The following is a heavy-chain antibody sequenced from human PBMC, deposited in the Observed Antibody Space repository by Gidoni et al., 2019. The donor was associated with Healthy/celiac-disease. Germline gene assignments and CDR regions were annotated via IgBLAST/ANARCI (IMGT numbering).Heavy chain of an antibody. D-gene: IGHD6-19*01. Sequence: EVQLLESGGGLVQPGGSLRLSCAASGFTFSSYAMSWVRQAPGKGLEWVSAISGSGGSTYYADSVKGRFTISRDNSKNTLYLQMNSLRAEDTAVYYCAKSGSGWTYYYYGMDVWGQRTTVTVSS. CDR2: ISGSGGST. CDR3: AKSGSGWTYYYYGMDV. CDR1: GFTFSSYA. J-gene: IGHJ6*02. V-gene: IGHV3-23*01.